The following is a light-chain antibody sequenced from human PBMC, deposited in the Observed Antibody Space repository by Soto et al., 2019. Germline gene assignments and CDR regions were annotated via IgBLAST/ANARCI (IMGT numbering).Light chain of an antibody. CDR1: QTVNNNY. CDR2: GAS. V-gene: IGKV3-20*01. CDR3: QQYGRT. Sequence: DIVLTQSPVTLSLSPGERAILSCRASQTVNNNYLAWYQQKPGQAPRLLIYGASSRATGIPDRFSGSGSGTDFTLTISRLEPEDFAVYYCQQYGRTFGQGTKVDIK. J-gene: IGKJ1*01.